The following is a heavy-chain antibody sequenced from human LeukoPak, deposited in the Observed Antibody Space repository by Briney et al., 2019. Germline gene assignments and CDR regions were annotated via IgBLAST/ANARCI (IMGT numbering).Heavy chain of an antibody. D-gene: IGHD2-8*01. V-gene: IGHV1-2*02. J-gene: IGHJ3*02. CDR2: INPNSGGT. Sequence: ASVKVSCKASGYTFTSYDINWVRQAPGQGLEWMGWINPNSGGTNYAQKFQGRVTMTRDTSISTAYMELSRLRSDDTAVYYCARVGVGDAFDIWGQGTMVTVSS. CDR3: ARVGVGDAFDI. CDR1: GYTFTSYD.